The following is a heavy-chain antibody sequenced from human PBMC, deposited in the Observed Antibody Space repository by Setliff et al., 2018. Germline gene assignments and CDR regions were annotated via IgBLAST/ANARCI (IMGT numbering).Heavy chain of an antibody. Sequence: ASVKVSCKSSGGTFSSSGITWVRQASGQGLQWLGRFIPILGATNYAQNFQGRVTITADESTSTGYMELRSLRSDDTAVYYCARELRSPYWHLDSWGQGTQVTVS. CDR1: GGTFSSSG. CDR2: FIPILGAT. CDR3: ARELRSPYWHLDS. D-gene: IGHD3-16*01. V-gene: IGHV1-69*13. J-gene: IGHJ5*01.